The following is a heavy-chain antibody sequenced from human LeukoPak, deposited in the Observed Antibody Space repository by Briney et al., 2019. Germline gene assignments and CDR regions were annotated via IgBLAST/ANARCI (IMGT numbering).Heavy chain of an antibody. V-gene: IGHV3-30-3*01. J-gene: IGHJ5*02. D-gene: IGHD3-10*01. CDR2: ISYDGSNK. Sequence: GGSLRLSCAASGFTFSSYAMHWVRQAPGKGLEWVAVISYDGSNKYYADSVKGRFTISRDNSKNTLYLQMNCLRAEDTAVYYCARESYGSGSYGWFDPWGQGTLVTVSS. CDR3: ARESYGSGSYGWFDP. CDR1: GFTFSSYA.